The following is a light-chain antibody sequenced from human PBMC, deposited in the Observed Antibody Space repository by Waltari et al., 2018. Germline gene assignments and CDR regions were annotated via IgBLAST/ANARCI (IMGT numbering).Light chain of an antibody. CDR1: QSVSSN. J-gene: IGKJ2*03. CDR2: GAS. V-gene: IGKV3-15*01. Sequence: EIVMTQSPATLSVSVGERATLSCRASQSVSSNLAWYQQKPGQAPRLLIYGASTRATGIPARFSGSGSGTEFTLTISSLQSEDSAVYYCQQYNSWPPYSFGQGTKLEIK. CDR3: QQYNSWPPYS.